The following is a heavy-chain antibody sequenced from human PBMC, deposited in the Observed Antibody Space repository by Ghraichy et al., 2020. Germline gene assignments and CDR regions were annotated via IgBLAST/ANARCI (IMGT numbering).Heavy chain of an antibody. Sequence: GGSLRLSCAASGFTFSSYWMSWVRQAPGKGLEWVANIKQDGSEKYYVDSVKGRFTISRDNAKNSLYLQMNSLRAEDTAVYYCARAHETVNWNDVPDAFDIWGQGTMVTVSS. J-gene: IGHJ3*02. V-gene: IGHV3-7*01. D-gene: IGHD1-1*01. CDR1: GFTFSSYW. CDR3: ARAHETVNWNDVPDAFDI. CDR2: IKQDGSEK.